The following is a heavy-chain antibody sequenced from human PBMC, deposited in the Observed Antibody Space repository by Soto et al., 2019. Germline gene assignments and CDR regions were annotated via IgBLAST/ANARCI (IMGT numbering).Heavy chain of an antibody. CDR3: ARDRVAGALVFDY. Sequence: GGSLRLSCAASGFTFSNFGMHWVRQAPGKGLEWASYITSGSTDIYYADSVRGRFTISRDNAKNSLYLQMNSLRDEDTAVYYCARDRVAGALVFDYWGQGTLVTVSS. CDR1: GFTFSNFG. V-gene: IGHV3-48*02. J-gene: IGHJ4*02. CDR2: ITSGSTDI. D-gene: IGHD6-19*01.